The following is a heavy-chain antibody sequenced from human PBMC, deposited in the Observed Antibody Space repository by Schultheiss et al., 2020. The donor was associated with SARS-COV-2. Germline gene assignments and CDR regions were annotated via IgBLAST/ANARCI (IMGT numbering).Heavy chain of an antibody. CDR1: GFTFSSYG. CDR3: AREKDIVVVVAGYGMDV. CDR2: ISSSGSTI. D-gene: IGHD2-15*01. Sequence: GGSLRLSCGASGFTFSSYGMSWIRQAPGKGLEWVSYISSSGSTIYYADSVKGRFTISRDNAKNSLYLQMNSLRAEDTAVYYCAREKDIVVVVAGYGMDVWGQGTTVTVSS. J-gene: IGHJ6*02. V-gene: IGHV3-11*01.